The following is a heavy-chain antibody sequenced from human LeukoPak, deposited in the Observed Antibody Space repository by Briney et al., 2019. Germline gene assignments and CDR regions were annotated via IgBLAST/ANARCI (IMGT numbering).Heavy chain of an antibody. CDR1: GYTFTSYD. Sequence: ASVKVSCKASGYTFTSYDINWVRQATGQGLEWMGWMNPNSGNTGYAQKFQGRVTMTRNTSISTAYMELSSLRSEDTAVYYCARGRGYSSSWYGDGSYYPYYFDYWGQGTLVTVSS. J-gene: IGHJ4*02. CDR2: MNPNSGNT. CDR3: ARGRGYSSSWYGDGSYYPYYFDY. D-gene: IGHD6-13*01. V-gene: IGHV1-8*01.